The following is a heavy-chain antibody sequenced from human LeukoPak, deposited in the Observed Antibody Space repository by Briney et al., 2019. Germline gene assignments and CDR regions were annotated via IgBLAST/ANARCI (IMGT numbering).Heavy chain of an antibody. D-gene: IGHD3-3*02. CDR1: GFTFSSYW. J-gene: IGHJ3*02. V-gene: IGHV3-74*03. CDR2: INSDGSST. CDR3: ARDRSIEDAFDI. Sequence: GGSLRLSCAASGFTFSSYWMHWVRQAPGKGLVWVSRINSDGSSTTYADSVKGRFAISRDNAKNTLFMQMNSLSPEDTAVYYCARDRSIEDAFDIWGQGTMVTVSS.